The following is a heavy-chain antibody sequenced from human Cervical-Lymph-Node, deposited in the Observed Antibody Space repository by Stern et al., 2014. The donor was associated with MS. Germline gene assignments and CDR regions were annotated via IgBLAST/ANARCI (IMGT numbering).Heavy chain of an antibody. V-gene: IGHV1-8*01. Sequence: VQLVASGAEVKKPGASVKVSCKASGYTFRSYDITWGRQASGQGLERMAWMNPYSGNTGYAQKFKGRVSMTSDPSISTVYMELTSLTSDDTAVYFCARAVRNQLLSEYWGQGTLVTVSS. D-gene: IGHD2-2*01. CDR3: ARAVRNQLLSEY. CDR2: MNPYSGNT. J-gene: IGHJ4*02. CDR1: GYTFRSYD.